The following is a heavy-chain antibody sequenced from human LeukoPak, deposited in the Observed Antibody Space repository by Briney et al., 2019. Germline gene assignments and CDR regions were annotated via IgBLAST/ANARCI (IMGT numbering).Heavy chain of an antibody. CDR3: ATPGATVTTYYYYGMDV. J-gene: IGHJ6*02. D-gene: IGHD4-11*01. CDR2: INHSGST. CDR1: GGSFSGYY. Sequence: SETLSLTCAVYGGSFSGYYWSWIRQPPGKGLEWIGEINHSGSTNYNPSLKSRVTISVGTSKNQFSLKLSSVTAADTAVYYCATPGATVTTYYYYGMDVWGQGTTVTVSS. V-gene: IGHV4-34*01.